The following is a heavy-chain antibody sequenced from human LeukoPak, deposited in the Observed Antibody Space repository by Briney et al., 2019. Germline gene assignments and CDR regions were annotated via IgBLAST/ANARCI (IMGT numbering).Heavy chain of an antibody. CDR1: GGSFSGYY. CDR3: ARDYYDSSGPSY. V-gene: IGHV4-34*01. J-gene: IGHJ4*02. Sequence: SETLSLTCAVYGGSFSGYYWSWIRQPPGKGLEWIGEINHSGSTNYNPSLKSRVTISVDTSKNQFSLKRSSVTAADTAVYYCARDYYDSSGPSYWGQGTLVTVSS. CDR2: INHSGST. D-gene: IGHD3-22*01.